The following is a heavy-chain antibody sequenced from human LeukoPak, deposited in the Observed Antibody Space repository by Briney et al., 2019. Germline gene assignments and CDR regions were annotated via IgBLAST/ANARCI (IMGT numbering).Heavy chain of an antibody. J-gene: IGHJ5*02. D-gene: IGHD6-13*01. CDR2: ISSSSSYI. Sequence: GGSLRLSCAASGFTFSSYSMNWVRQAPGKVLEWVSSISSSSSYIYYADSVKGRFTISRDNAKNSLYLQMNCLRAEDTAVYYCARAEQQLVPDAWFDPWGQGTLVTVSS. V-gene: IGHV3-21*01. CDR3: ARAEQQLVPDAWFDP. CDR1: GFTFSSYS.